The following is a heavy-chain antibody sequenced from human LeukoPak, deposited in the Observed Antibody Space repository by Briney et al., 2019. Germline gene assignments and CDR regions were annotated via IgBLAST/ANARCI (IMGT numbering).Heavy chain of an antibody. CDR3: ARETSQKGAHYMDV. CDR2: IYYSGYT. D-gene: IGHD3-16*01. J-gene: IGHJ6*03. Sequence: SETLSLTCTVSGGSISSYYWSWLRQPPGKGLKWIGNIYYSGYTTYSPSLRSRVTISVDTSKNQFSLKLSSVTAADTAVYYCARETSQKGAHYMDVWGKGTTITISS. CDR1: GGSISSYY. V-gene: IGHV4-59*01.